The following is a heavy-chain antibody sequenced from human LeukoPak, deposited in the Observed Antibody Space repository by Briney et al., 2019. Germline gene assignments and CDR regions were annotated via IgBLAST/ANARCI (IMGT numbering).Heavy chain of an antibody. CDR1: GGSFSGYY. CDR2: IYYSGIT. D-gene: IGHD1-26*01. Sequence: SETLSLTCAVYGGSFSGYYWSWIRQPPGKGLEWIGYIYYSGITNYNPSLKSRLTISVDTSKNQFSLKLSSVTAADTAVYYCARNMRVHWELGTQNWFDPWGQGTLVTVSS. V-gene: IGHV4-59*01. J-gene: IGHJ5*02. CDR3: ARNMRVHWELGTQNWFDP.